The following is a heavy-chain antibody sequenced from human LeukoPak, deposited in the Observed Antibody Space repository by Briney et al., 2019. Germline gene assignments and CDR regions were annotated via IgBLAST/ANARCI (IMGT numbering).Heavy chain of an antibody. CDR3: ARTMIVPLPGDAFDI. D-gene: IGHD3-22*01. J-gene: IGHJ3*02. Sequence: VASVKVSCKASGYTFTGYYMHWVRQAPGQGLEWMGRINPNSGRTNYAQKFQGRVTMTRDTSISTAYMELSRLRSDDTAVYYCARTMIVPLPGDAFDIWGQGTMVTVSS. CDR2: INPNSGRT. V-gene: IGHV1-2*06. CDR1: GYTFTGYY.